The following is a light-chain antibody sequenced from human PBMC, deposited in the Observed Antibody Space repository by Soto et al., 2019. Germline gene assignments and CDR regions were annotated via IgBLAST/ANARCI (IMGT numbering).Light chain of an antibody. CDR2: AAS. Sequence: DIQMTQSPSSVSASVGDRVTITCRASQDISTWLAWYQQKPGEAPKLLISAASSLQTGVPSRFSGSGSATDFTLIISSLQPEDFATYFCQQANSFPPTFGQGTKVEV. CDR3: QQANSFPPT. CDR1: QDISTW. V-gene: IGKV1-12*01. J-gene: IGKJ1*01.